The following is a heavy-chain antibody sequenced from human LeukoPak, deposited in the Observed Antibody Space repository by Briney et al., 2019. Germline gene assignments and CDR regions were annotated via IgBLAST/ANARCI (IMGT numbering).Heavy chain of an antibody. D-gene: IGHD6-19*01. CDR2: IYYSGST. CDR1: GGSLSSYY. V-gene: IGHV4-59*08. Sequence: PSETLSLTCTVSGGSLSSYYWSWIRQPPGKGLEWIGYIYYSGSTNYNPSLKSRVTISVDTSKNQFSLKLSSVTAADTAVYYCARRSGWLFGSWGQGTLVTVSS. J-gene: IGHJ4*02. CDR3: ARRSGWLFGS.